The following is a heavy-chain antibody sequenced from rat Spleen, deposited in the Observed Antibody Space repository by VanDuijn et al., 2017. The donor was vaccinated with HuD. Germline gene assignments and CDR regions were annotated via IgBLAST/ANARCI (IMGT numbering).Heavy chain of an antibody. CDR2: ISPSGGTT. CDR3: TTADYSRGFAY. V-gene: IGHV5-27*01. CDR1: RFTFSDYY. D-gene: IGHD1-8*01. J-gene: IGHJ3*01. Sequence: EVQLVESGGGLVQPGRSLKLSCAASRFTFSDYYMAWVRRAPTKGLEWVATISPSGGTTYYRDSVKDRFTISRDNAKSTLYLQMDSLRSEDTATYYCTTADYSRGFAYWGQGTLVTVSS.